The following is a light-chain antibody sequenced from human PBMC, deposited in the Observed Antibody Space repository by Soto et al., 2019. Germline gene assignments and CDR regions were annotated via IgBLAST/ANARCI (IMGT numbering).Light chain of an antibody. CDR3: QKYNSAPRT. CDR2: AAS. Sequence: IKLTQSPSSLSAYVGDRVTIRCRASRYIRSDLSWYQQRPGQPPKALIYAASSLQSGVPSRFSGSGSGTDFTLTISSLQPEDVATYYCQKYNSAPRTFGQGTKVDIK. V-gene: IGKV1-6*01. CDR1: RYIRSD. J-gene: IGKJ1*01.